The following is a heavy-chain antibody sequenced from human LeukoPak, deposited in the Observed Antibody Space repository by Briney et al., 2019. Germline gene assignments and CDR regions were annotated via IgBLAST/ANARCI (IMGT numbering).Heavy chain of an antibody. V-gene: IGHV3-23*01. J-gene: IGHJ4*02. CDR2: ISGSGGST. CDR3: ARSPEIRFLEWNKLDSTRYYFDY. Sequence: PGGSLRLSCAASGFTFSSYAMSWVRQAPGKGLQWVSAISGSGGSTYYADSVKGRFAISRDNSKNTLYLQMNSLRAEDTAVYYCARSPEIRFLEWNKLDSTRYYFDYWGQGTLVTVSS. D-gene: IGHD3-3*01. CDR1: GFTFSSYA.